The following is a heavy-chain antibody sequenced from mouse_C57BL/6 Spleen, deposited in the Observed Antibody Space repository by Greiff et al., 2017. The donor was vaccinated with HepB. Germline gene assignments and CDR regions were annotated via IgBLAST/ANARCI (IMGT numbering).Heavy chain of an antibody. Sequence: EVQRVESGAELVRPGASVKLSCTASGFNIKDDYMHWVKQRPEQGLEWIGWIDPENGDTEYASKFQGKATITADTSSNTAYLQLSSLTSEDTAVYYCTTAQAYYFDYWGQGTTLTVSS. J-gene: IGHJ2*01. V-gene: IGHV14-4*01. CDR1: GFNIKDDY. CDR2: IDPENGDT. D-gene: IGHD3-2*02. CDR3: TTAQAYYFDY.